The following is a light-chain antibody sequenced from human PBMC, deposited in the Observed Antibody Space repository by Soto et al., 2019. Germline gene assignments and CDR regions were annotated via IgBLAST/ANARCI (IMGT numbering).Light chain of an antibody. CDR2: EVS. Sequence: QSVLTQPASVSGSPGQSITSSCTGTSSDVGGYNYVSWYQQHPAKAPKLMMYEVSNRPSGVSHRFSSSKSGNTASLTISGIQAEDEADYYCFSYTTRSTLVFGGGTKLTVL. CDR1: SSDVGGYNY. CDR3: FSYTTRSTLV. J-gene: IGLJ3*02. V-gene: IGLV2-14*01.